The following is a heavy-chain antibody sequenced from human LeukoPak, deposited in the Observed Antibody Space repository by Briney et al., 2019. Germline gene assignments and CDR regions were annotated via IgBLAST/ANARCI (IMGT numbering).Heavy chain of an antibody. V-gene: IGHV4-59*01. D-gene: IGHD6-25*01. CDR1: GGSISNYY. Sequence: SETLSLTCTVSGGSISNYYWSWIRQPPGKGLEWIGYIYYSGSTNYNPSLKSRVTISVDTSKNQFSLKLSSVTAADTAVYYCARSQRADVWGKGTTVTVSS. J-gene: IGHJ6*04. CDR3: ARSQRADV. CDR2: IYYSGST.